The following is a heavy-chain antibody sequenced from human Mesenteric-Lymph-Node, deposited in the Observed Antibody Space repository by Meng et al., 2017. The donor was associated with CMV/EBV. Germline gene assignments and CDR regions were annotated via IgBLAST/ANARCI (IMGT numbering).Heavy chain of an antibody. CDR1: GGSISSYY. J-gene: IGHJ6*02. V-gene: IGHV3-11*01. CDR2: ISSSGYTT. CDR3: ARVVEYDYHGLDV. Sequence: LSLTCTVSGGSISSYYWSWVRQAPGKGLEWASHISSSGYTTDYADSVKGRFTISRDNAKNSLYLLMNSLRAEDTAVYYCARVVEYDYHGLDVWGQGTTVTVSS. D-gene: IGHD3-10*01.